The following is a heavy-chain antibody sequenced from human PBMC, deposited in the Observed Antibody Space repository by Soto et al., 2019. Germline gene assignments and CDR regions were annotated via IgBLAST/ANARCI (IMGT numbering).Heavy chain of an antibody. CDR3: AKGFIVVVTAIRPDDNFDV. Sequence: HPGGSLRLSCAASGFTFNTYAMNWVRQAPGKGLEWVASISGSGGTTYYADSVKGRFTVSRDTSKNTLFLQMNSLSAEDTAVYYCAKGFIVVVTAIRPDDNFDVWGQGTMVTV. V-gene: IGHV3-23*01. CDR1: GFTFNTYA. CDR2: ISGSGGTT. J-gene: IGHJ3*01. D-gene: IGHD2-21*02.